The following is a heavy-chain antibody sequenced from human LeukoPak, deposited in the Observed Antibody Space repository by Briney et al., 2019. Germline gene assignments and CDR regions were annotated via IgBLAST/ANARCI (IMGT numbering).Heavy chain of an antibody. CDR2: IYYRRST. CDR3: ARSHDHLWGNYPDY. V-gene: IGHV4-59*12. D-gene: IGHD3-16*02. J-gene: IGHJ4*02. CDR1: GGSISSDY. Sequence: SETLSLTCTVSGGSISSDYWSWIRQPPGKGLEWIGYIYYRRSTNYNPSLKSRVTLSLDKSKNQFSLRLNSVTAADTAMYYCARSHDHLWGNYPDYWGQGTLVTVSS.